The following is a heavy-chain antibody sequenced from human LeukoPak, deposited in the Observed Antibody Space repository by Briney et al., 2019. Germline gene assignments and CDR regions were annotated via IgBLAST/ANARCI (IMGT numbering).Heavy chain of an antibody. J-gene: IGHJ4*02. V-gene: IGHV5-51*01. D-gene: IGHD6-13*01. CDR1: GYSFTTYW. Sequence: GESLKISCKGSGYSFTTYWIGWVRQMPGKGLEWMEIIYPGNSDTRYSPSFQGQVTISADKSISTAYLQWSSLKASDTAMYYCASGAGYSSSWSYYWGQGTLVTVSS. CDR2: IYPGNSDT. CDR3: ASGAGYSSSWSYY.